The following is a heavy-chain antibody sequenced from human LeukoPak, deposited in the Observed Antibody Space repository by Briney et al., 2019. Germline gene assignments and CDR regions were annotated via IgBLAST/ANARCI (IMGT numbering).Heavy chain of an antibody. CDR3: ARDITGTTGYYYMDD. J-gene: IGHJ6*03. Sequence: ASVKVSCKASGYTFTGYYMHLVRQAPGQGLEWMGRINPNSGGTNYAQKFQGRVTMTRDTSISTAYMELSRLRSDDTAVYYCARDITGTTGYYYMDDWGKGTTVTVSS. D-gene: IGHD1-7*01. V-gene: IGHV1-2*06. CDR1: GYTFTGYY. CDR2: INPNSGGT.